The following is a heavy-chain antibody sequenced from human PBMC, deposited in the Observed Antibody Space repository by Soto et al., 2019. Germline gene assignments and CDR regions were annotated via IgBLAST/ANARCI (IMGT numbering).Heavy chain of an antibody. CDR2: MYHSGST. D-gene: IGHD2-2*01. CDR1: GGSISSGGYS. Sequence: PSETLSLTCAVSGGSISSGGYSWSWIRQPPGKGLEWIGYMYHSGSTYYNPSLKSRVTISIDRSKNQFSLKLSSVTAADTAVYYCARVPDVWGQGILVTGSS. J-gene: IGHJ4*02. CDR3: ARVPDV. V-gene: IGHV4-30-2*01.